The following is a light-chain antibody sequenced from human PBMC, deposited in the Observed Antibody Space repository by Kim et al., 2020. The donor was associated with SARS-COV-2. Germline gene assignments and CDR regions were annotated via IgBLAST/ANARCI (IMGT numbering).Light chain of an antibody. V-gene: IGLV1-44*01. CDR2: GNF. CDR3: AAWDDSLKGWV. Sequence: GQRVTISGSGISSNIGDNAVSWYKQLPGTAPKLVIYGNFQRPSGVPDRFSGSKSGTSASLAISGLQSEDEGDYYCAAWDDSLKGWVFGGGTQLTVL. J-gene: IGLJ3*02. CDR1: SSNIGDNA.